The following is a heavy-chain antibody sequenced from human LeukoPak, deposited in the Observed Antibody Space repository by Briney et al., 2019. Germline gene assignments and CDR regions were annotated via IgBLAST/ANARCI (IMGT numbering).Heavy chain of an antibody. V-gene: IGHV7-4-1*02. Sequence: ASVKVSCKASGYSFNTYYMNWVRQAPGQGLEWMGWINTNTGDPTYAQGFTGRFVFSLDTSVNTAYLQISSLKAEDTAVYYCARDQDRGYDFSFDYWGQGSLVTVSS. CDR2: INTNTGDP. D-gene: IGHD5-12*01. CDR3: ARDQDRGYDFSFDY. CDR1: GYSFNTYY. J-gene: IGHJ4*02.